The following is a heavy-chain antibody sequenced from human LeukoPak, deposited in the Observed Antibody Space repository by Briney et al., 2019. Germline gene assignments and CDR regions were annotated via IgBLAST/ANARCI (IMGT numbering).Heavy chain of an antibody. CDR1: GFTFSNYE. D-gene: IGHD3-10*01. CDR3: ARDGTGSGSSFDY. CDR2: IGTGGRSI. J-gene: IGHJ4*02. V-gene: IGHV3-48*03. Sequence: PGGSLRLSCATSGFTFSNYEMNWVRQAPGKGLEWLSYIGTGGRSIYYADSVEGRFTISRDDVKNSLDLQMDSLRAEDTAVYYCARDGTGSGSSFDYWGQGTLVTVSS.